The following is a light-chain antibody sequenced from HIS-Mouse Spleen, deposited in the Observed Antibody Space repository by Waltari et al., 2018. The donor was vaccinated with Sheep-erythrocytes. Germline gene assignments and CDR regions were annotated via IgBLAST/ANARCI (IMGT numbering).Light chain of an antibody. V-gene: IGKV1D-13*01. CDR2: DAS. CDR1: QGISSA. CDR3: QQFNNYPRT. J-gene: IGKJ1*01. Sequence: AIQLTQSPSSLSASVGDRVTITCRASQGISSALAWYQQKPGKAPKLLIYDASRWESGVPSRFSGSGSGTDFTLTISSLQPEDFATYYCQQFNNYPRTFGQGTKVEIK.